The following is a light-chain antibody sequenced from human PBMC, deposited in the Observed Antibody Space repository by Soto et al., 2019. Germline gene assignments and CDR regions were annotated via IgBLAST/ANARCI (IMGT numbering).Light chain of an antibody. Sequence: IQLTQSPSSLSASVGDRVTLTCRASQDINKFLAWFQQTPGKAPKLIGYSASTLHSGVPSRFSGSGSGTDFALTISSLQPEDYSTYYCQQLKTNPYTFGQGTRLDIK. CDR3: QQLKTNPYT. CDR2: SAS. J-gene: IGKJ2*01. V-gene: IGKV1-9*01. CDR1: QDINKF.